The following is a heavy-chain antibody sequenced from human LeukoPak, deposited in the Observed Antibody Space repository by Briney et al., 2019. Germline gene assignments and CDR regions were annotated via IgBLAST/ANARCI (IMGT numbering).Heavy chain of an antibody. D-gene: IGHD3-22*01. CDR2: IYHSGST. J-gene: IGHJ3*02. V-gene: IGHV4-30-2*01. CDR1: GGSISSGGYS. Sequence: PSQTLSLTCAVSGGSISSGGYSWSWIRQPPGKGLEWIGYIYHSGSTYYNPSLKSRVTISVDTSKNQFSLKLSSVTAADTAVYYCARARDVYYDRAFDIWGQGTMVTFSS. CDR3: ARARDVYYDRAFDI.